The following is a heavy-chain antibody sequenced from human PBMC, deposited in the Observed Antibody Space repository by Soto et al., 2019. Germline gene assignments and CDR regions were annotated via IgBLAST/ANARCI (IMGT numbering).Heavy chain of an antibody. V-gene: IGHV2-5*02. D-gene: IGHD2-15*01. CDR2: IYWDDVQ. CDR1: GFSRSTSGVG. Sequence: QITLKESGPTLVKPTQTLTLTCTISGFSRSTSGVGVGWIRQPPGKALEWLALIYWDDVQRYSPSLKTRLTITKDTSRNQVVLTMTNMDPVDTATYYCAHSPCSGGTCYLFDYWGQGTLVTVSS. CDR3: AHSPCSGGTCYLFDY. J-gene: IGHJ4*02.